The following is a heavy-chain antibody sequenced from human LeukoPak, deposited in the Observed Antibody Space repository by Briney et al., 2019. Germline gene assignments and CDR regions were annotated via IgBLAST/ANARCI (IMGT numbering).Heavy chain of an antibody. CDR2: IYYSGST. D-gene: IGHD6-19*01. Sequence: SETLSLTCTVSGGSISSSSYYWGWIRQPPGKGLEWIGSIYYSGSTYYNPSLKSRVTISVDTSKNQFSLKLSSVTAADTAVYYCARDYPAVAGTGIENYYYGMDVWGQGTTVTVSS. CDR3: ARDYPAVAGTGIENYYYGMDV. V-gene: IGHV4-39*07. CDR1: GGSISSSSYY. J-gene: IGHJ6*02.